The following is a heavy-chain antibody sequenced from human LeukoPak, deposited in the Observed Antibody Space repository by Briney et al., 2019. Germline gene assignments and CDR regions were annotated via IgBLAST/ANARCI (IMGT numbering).Heavy chain of an antibody. CDR1: GGSFSGYY. D-gene: IGHD3-10*01. Sequence: PSETLSLTCAVYGGSFSGYYWSWIRQPPGKGLEWIGEINHSGSTNYNPSLKSRVTISVDTSKNQFSLKLSSVPAADTAVYYCARGYGSGSYYNGFDYWGQGTLVTVSS. J-gene: IGHJ4*02. CDR3: ARGYGSGSYYNGFDY. V-gene: IGHV4-34*01. CDR2: INHSGST.